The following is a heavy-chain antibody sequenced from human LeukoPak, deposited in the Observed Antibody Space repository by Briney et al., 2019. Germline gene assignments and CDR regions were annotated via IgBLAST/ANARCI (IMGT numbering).Heavy chain of an antibody. V-gene: IGHV3-30*18. Sequence: GGSLRLSCAASGLTFSNYAMSWVRQAPGKGLEWVAVISYDGSSNYYADSVKGRFTISRDNSKNTLYLQMNSLSPQDTAIYFCAKGGEQHLVRYSFDCWGQGTLVTVSS. CDR1: GLTFSNYA. D-gene: IGHD6-13*01. J-gene: IGHJ4*01. CDR2: ISYDGSSN. CDR3: AKGGEQHLVRYSFDC.